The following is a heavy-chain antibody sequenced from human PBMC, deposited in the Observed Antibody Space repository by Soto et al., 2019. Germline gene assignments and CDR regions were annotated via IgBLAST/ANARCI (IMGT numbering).Heavy chain of an antibody. D-gene: IGHD6-13*01. V-gene: IGHV3-49*03. CDR1: GFTFGDYA. CDR2: IRSKAYGGTT. Sequence: GGSLRLSCTASGFTFGDYAMSWFRQAPGKGLEWVGFIRSKAYGGTTEYAAYVKGRFTISRDDSKSIAYLQMNSLKTEDTAVYYCTRDDSSSWYNGMDVWGQGTTVTV. CDR3: TRDDSSSWYNGMDV. J-gene: IGHJ6*02.